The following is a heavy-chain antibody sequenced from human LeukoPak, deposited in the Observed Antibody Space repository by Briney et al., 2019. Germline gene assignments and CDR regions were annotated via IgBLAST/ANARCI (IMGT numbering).Heavy chain of an antibody. Sequence: ASVKVSCKASGGTLSSYAISWVRQAPGQGLEWMGGIIPIFGTANYAQKFQGRVTITADESTSTAYMELSSLRSEDTAVYYCARPRSLGYYDFWSGYWSSNTGSRSYYYYYMDVWGKGTTVTVSS. D-gene: IGHD3-3*01. J-gene: IGHJ6*03. CDR3: ARPRSLGYYDFWSGYWSSNTGSRSYYYYYMDV. V-gene: IGHV1-69*13. CDR2: IIPIFGTA. CDR1: GGTLSSYA.